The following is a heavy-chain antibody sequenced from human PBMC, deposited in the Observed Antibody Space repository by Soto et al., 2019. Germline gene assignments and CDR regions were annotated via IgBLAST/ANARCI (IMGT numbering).Heavy chain of an antibody. CDR2: IYYSGST. Sequence: TLSLTCIVSDRSISSGGYYWSWLRQHPGKGREWIGYIYYSGSTYYNPSLKSRVTISVDTSKNQFSLKLSSVTAADTAVYYCARMVNDSSGYYYIRTGLDYWGQGTLVTVSS. J-gene: IGHJ4*02. CDR3: ARMVNDSSGYYYIRTGLDY. V-gene: IGHV4-31*03. D-gene: IGHD3-22*01. CDR1: DRSISSGGYY.